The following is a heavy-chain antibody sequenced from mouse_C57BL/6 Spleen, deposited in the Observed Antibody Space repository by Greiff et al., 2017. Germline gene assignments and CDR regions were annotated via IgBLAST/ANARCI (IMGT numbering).Heavy chain of an antibody. J-gene: IGHJ3*01. V-gene: IGHV1-18*01. CDR2: INPNNGGT. CDR1: GYTFTDYN. CDR3: ARSGYYYGSSPFAY. Sequence: EVKLMASGPELVKPGASVKIPCKASGYTFTDYNMDWVKQSHGKSLEWIGDINPNNGGTIYNQKFKGKATLTVDKSSSTAYMELRSLTSEDTAVYYCARSGYYYGSSPFAYWGQGTLVTVSA. D-gene: IGHD1-1*01.